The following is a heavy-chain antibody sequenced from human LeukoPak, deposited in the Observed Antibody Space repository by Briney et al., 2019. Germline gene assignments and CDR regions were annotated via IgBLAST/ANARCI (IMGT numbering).Heavy chain of an antibody. CDR2: ISVSGGST. CDR3: AKEPGAGSYRPWYYYYYGMDV. CDR1: GFTFSSYA. D-gene: IGHD3-16*02. J-gene: IGHJ6*02. V-gene: IGHV3-23*01. Sequence: PGGSLRLSCAASGFTFSSYAMSWVRQAPGKGLEWVSAISVSGGSTYYADSVKGRFTISRDNSKNTLYLQMNSLRAEDTAVYYCAKEPGAGSYRPWYYYYYGMDVWGQGTTVTVSS.